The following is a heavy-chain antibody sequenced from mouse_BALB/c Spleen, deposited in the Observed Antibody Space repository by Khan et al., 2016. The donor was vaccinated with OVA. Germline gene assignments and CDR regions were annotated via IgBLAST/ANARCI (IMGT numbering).Heavy chain of an antibody. CDR3: TRLAYYYDSEGFAY. J-gene: IGHJ3*01. Sequence: EVQLLETGGDLVKPGGSLKLSCAASGFTFSTYGMSWVRQTPDKRLVWVATVSTGGSYTYYPDSVKGRFTISRDHAKNTLYLQMSGLKSEDTAMFYCTRLAYYYDSEGFAYWGQGTLVTVSA. CDR1: GFTFSTYG. D-gene: IGHD1-1*01. V-gene: IGHV5-6*01. CDR2: VSTGGSYT.